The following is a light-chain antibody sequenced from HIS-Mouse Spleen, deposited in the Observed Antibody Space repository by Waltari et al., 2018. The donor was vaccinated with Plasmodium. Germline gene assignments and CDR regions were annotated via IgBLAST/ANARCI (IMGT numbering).Light chain of an antibody. CDR1: SSDVGSYNL. V-gene: IGLV2-23*01. CDR3: CSYAGSSTNWV. J-gene: IGLJ3*02. CDR2: EGS. Sequence: QSALTQPASVSGSPGQSSTISCTGTSSDVGSYNLVSWYQQHPGKAPKLRIYEGSKRPSGVSNRFSGSKSGNTASLTISGLQAEDEADYYCCSYAGSSTNWVFGGGTKLTVL.